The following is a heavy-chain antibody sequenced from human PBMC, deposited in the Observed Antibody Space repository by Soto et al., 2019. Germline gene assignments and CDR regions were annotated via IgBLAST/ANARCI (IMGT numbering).Heavy chain of an antibody. V-gene: IGHV2-70*04. J-gene: IGHJ5*02. CDR3: ARCIVGSGNRRLEP. Sequence: DSDPRLVNPTQTLTLTCTFSGFSLSTSGMRVSWIRQPPGKALEWLARIDWDDDKLYSTSLKTRLTISKDTSKNQVVLTLTNMYLGYTATDYGARCIVGSGNRRLEPSGQ. D-gene: IGHD3-16*02. CDR1: GFSLSTSGMR. CDR2: IDWDDDK.